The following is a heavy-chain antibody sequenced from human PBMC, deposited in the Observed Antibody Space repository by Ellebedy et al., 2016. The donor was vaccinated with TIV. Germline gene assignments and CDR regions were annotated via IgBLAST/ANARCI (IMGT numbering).Heavy chain of an antibody. V-gene: IGHV3-30*03. CDR1: GFTFSSYG. J-gene: IGHJ4*02. CDR3: ARDYPIAVAGGVLDY. CDR2: ISYDGSNK. Sequence: GGSLRLXXAASGFTFSSYGMHWVRQAPGKGLEWVAVISYDGSNKYYADSVKGRFTISRDNSKNTLYLQMNSLRAEDTAVYYCARDYPIAVAGGVLDYWGQGTLVTVSS. D-gene: IGHD6-19*01.